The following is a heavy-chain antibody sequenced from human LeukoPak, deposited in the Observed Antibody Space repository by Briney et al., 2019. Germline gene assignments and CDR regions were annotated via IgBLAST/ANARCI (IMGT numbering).Heavy chain of an antibody. CDR2: IYYSGST. CDR3: ASGLTYGDYGFDY. V-gene: IGHV4-59*01. D-gene: IGHD4-17*01. J-gene: IGHJ4*02. CDR1: GGSISSYY. Sequence: PPETLSLTCTVSGGSISSYYWSWIRQPPRKGLGWIGYIYYSGSTNYNPSLKSRVTVSVDTSKNQFSLKLNSVTAADTAVYYCASGLTYGDYGFDYWGQGTLVTASS.